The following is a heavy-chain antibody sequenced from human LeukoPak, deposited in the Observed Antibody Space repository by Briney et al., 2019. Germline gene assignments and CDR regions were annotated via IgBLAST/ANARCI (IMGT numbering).Heavy chain of an antibody. V-gene: IGHV3-74*01. CDR1: GFTFSSYW. CDR3: ARVVPAAIVDY. CDR2: INSDGSST. J-gene: IGHJ4*02. D-gene: IGHD2-2*01. Sequence: GGSLRLSCAASGFTFSSYWMHWVRQAPGKGLVWVSRINSDGSSTSYADSVKGRSTISRDNAKNTLYLQMNSLRAEDTAVYYCARVVPAAIVDYWGQGTLVTVSS.